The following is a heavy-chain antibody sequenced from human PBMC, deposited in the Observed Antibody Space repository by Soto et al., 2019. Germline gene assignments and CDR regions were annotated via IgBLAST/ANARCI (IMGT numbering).Heavy chain of an antibody. CDR3: AKDRAGSSSWYYFDY. V-gene: IGHV3-23*01. CDR1: GFTFKEYA. D-gene: IGHD6-13*01. J-gene: IGHJ4*02. Sequence: EVQLLESGGGLVQPGGSLRLACAASGFTFKEYAMNWVRQAPGKGLEWVSVITGSGGTTYYTDSVKGRFTISRDNSKNTLYLQLNSLRVDDTAVYYCAKDRAGSSSWYYFDYWGQGTLVTVSS. CDR2: ITGSGGTT.